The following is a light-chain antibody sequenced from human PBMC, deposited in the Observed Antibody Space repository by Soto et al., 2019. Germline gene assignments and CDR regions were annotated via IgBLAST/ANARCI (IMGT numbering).Light chain of an antibody. J-gene: IGKJ5*01. CDR3: QQYSNWPYT. CDR1: QSVSSK. Sequence: EILMTQSPATLSLSPGERVTLSCRASQSVSSKLAWYQQKPGQAPRLLIYGASIRATDIPARFSGSGSGTEFTLTISRLQSEDFAIFYCQQYSNWPYTFGQGTRLEI. CDR2: GAS. V-gene: IGKV3-15*01.